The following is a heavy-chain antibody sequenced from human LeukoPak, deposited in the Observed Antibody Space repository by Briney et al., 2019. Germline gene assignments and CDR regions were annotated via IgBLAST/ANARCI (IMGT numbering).Heavy chain of an antibody. CDR3: ARGHYDILTGYLSGWFDP. J-gene: IGHJ5*02. V-gene: IGHV4-61*02. CDR1: GGPISSGSYY. CDR2: IYTSGST. Sequence: SQTLSLTCTVSGGPISSGSYYWSWTRQPAGKGLEWIGRIYTSGSTNYNPSLKSRVTISVDTSKNQFSLKLSSVTAADTAVYYCARGHYDILTGYLSGWFDPWGQGTLVTVSS. D-gene: IGHD3-9*01.